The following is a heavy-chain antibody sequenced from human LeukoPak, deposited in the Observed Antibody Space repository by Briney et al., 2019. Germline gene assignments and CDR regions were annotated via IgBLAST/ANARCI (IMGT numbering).Heavy chain of an antibody. D-gene: IGHD3-22*01. CDR3: AKTLSPHLDYDSSGYYHTPDLDY. J-gene: IGHJ4*02. CDR1: GFTFSNYG. V-gene: IGHV3-30*02. Sequence: GGSLRLSCAASGFTFSNYGMHWVRQAPGKGLECVAFIRYDGSNKYYADSVKGRFTISRDNSKNTLYLQMNSLRAEDTAVYYCAKTLSPHLDYDSSGYYHTPDLDYWGQGTLVTVSS. CDR2: IRYDGSNK.